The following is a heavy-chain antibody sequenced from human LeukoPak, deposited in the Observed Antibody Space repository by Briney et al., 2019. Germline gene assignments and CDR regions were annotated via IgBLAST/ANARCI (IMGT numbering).Heavy chain of an antibody. J-gene: IGHJ4*02. D-gene: IGHD6-13*01. CDR1: GYTFTSYY. CDR3: ARDGGSAGPSDY. CDR2: INPSGGST. Sequence: ASVKVSCKASGYTFTSYYMHWVRQAPGQGLEWMGIINPSGGSTSYAQKFQGRVTMIRDTSTSTVYMELSSLRSEDTAVYYCARDGGSAGPSDYWGQGTLVTVSS. V-gene: IGHV1-46*01.